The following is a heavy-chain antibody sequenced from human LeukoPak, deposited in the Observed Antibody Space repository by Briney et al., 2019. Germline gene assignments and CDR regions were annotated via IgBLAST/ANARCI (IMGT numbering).Heavy chain of an antibody. CDR2: ISGSGGST. V-gene: IGHV3-23*01. D-gene: IGHD3-3*01. Sequence: GGSLRLSCAASGFTFNSYAMSWVRQAPGKGLEWVSAISGSGGSTYYANSVKGRFTISRDNSKNTLYLQMNSLRAEDTAVYYCAKDGQYDFWSGYQFDPWGQGTLVTVSS. J-gene: IGHJ5*02. CDR1: GFTFNSYA. CDR3: AKDGQYDFWSGYQFDP.